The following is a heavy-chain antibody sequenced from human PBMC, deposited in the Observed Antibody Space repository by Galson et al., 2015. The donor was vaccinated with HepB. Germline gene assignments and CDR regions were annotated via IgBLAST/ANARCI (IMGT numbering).Heavy chain of an antibody. CDR1: GYTFTGYY. CDR3: ARDSWEDIVVVPAARGYYYYMDV. J-gene: IGHJ6*03. Sequence: SVKVSCKASGYTFTGYYMHWVRQAPGQGLEWMGWINPNSCGTNYAQKFQGRVTMTRDTSISTAYMEMSRLRSDDTAVYYCARDSWEDIVVVPAARGYYYYMDVWGKGTTVTVSS. D-gene: IGHD2-2*01. V-gene: IGHV1-2*02. CDR2: INPNSCGT.